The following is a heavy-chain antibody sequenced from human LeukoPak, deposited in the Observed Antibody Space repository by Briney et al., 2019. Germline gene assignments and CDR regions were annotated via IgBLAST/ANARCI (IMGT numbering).Heavy chain of an antibody. V-gene: IGHV3-15*01. CDR3: TTVFSVWFWEGYFDS. CDR2: IKSKTDGGTT. D-gene: IGHD3-10*01. Sequence: PGGSLRLSCAASGFTYSINSMNWGRQAPGKGLEWVGRIKSKTDGGTTYYAAPVKGRFTISRDDSKNTLYLHMNSLKTEDTSVYYCTTVFSVWFWEGYFDSWGQGTLVTVSS. J-gene: IGHJ4*02. CDR1: GFTYSINS.